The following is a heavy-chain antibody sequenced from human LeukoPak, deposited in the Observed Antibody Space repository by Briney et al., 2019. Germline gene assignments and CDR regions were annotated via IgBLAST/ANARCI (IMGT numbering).Heavy chain of an antibody. CDR2: ISYDGSNK. V-gene: IGHV3-30*04. D-gene: IGHD6-6*01. CDR1: GFTFSSYA. Sequence: GGSLRLSCAASGFTFSSYAMHWVRQAPGKGLEWVAVISYDGSNKYYADSVKGRFTISRDNSKNTLYLQMNSLRAEDTAVYYCARDMAAARPSYYFDYWGQGTLVTVSS. CDR3: ARDMAAARPSYYFDY. J-gene: IGHJ4*02.